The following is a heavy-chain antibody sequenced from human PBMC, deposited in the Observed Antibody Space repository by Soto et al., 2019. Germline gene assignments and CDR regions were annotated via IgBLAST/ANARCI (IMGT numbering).Heavy chain of an antibody. Sequence: GGSLRLSCIASGFTFGNYAMAWVRQAPGEDLEWVSAIGTSGTPTLYADSVKSRFSISRDDSRNTVSLQMNSLGVEDTATYYCARILWSSRRDALDIWGQGTTVTVSS. CDR1: GFTFGNYA. CDR3: ARILWSSRRDALDI. CDR2: IGTSGTPT. V-gene: IGHV3-23*01. J-gene: IGHJ6*02. D-gene: IGHD2-21*01.